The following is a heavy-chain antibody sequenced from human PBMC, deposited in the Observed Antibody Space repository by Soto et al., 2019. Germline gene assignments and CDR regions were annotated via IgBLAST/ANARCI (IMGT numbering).Heavy chain of an antibody. CDR3: AKDRPLFTYCSGGFCYSGLLDY. CDR1: GFTFSSYG. V-gene: IGHV3-30*18. J-gene: IGHJ4*02. D-gene: IGHD2-15*01. CDR2: ISNDGSNK. Sequence: QVQLVESGGGVVQPGRSVRLSCAASGFTFSSYGMHWVRQAPGKGLEWVAVISNDGSNKYYADSVKGRFTISRDNSKNTLYLQMNSLRAEESVVYYCAKDRPLFTYCSGGFCYSGLLDYWGQGTLVTVSS.